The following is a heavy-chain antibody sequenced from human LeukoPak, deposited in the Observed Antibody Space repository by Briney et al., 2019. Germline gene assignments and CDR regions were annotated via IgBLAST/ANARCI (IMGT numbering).Heavy chain of an antibody. Sequence: HPGGSLRLSCAASGFTFSSYAMSWVRQAPGKGLEWVSAISGSGGSTYYADSVKGRFTISRDYSKNTLHLQMNSLRAEDTAVYYCARRSSPGEYSSYYYHGLDVWGQGTTVTVSS. CDR3: ARRSSPGEYSSYYYHGLDV. CDR1: GFTFSSYA. D-gene: IGHD3-16*01. J-gene: IGHJ6*02. CDR2: ISGSGGST. V-gene: IGHV3-23*01.